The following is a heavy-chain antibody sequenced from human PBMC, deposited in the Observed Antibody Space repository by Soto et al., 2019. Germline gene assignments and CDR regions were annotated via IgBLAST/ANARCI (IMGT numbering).Heavy chain of an antibody. Sequence: EVQLLESGGGLVQPGGSLRLSCAASGFTFSSYAMSWVRQAPGKGLEWVSAISGSGGSTYYADSVKGRFTISRDNSKNTLYLQRNSLRAEDTAVYYWAKGPHYYGSGSQYGMDVWGQGTTVTVSS. V-gene: IGHV3-23*01. D-gene: IGHD3-10*01. CDR1: GFTFSSYA. CDR2: ISGSGGST. J-gene: IGHJ6*02. CDR3: AKGPHYYGSGSQYGMDV.